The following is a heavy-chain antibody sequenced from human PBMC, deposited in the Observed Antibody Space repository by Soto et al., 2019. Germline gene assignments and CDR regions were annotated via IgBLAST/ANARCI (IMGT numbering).Heavy chain of an antibody. CDR2: ISGSGGST. Sequence: GGSLRLSCAASGFTFISYAMSWVLQAPGKGPEWVSAISGSGGSTYYADSVKGRFTISRDNSKNTLYLQMNSLRAEDTAVYYCAKVSSNDSGGYYPDAFDIWGQGTMVTVAS. CDR1: GFTFISYA. V-gene: IGHV3-23*01. CDR3: AKVSSNDSGGYYPDAFDI. J-gene: IGHJ3*02. D-gene: IGHD3-22*01.